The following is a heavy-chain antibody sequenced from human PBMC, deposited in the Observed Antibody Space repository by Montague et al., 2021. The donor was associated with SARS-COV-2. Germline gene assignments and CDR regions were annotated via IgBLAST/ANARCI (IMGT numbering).Heavy chain of an antibody. V-gene: IGHV3-33*01. CDR3: ARDPAPYYYDSSGYYGY. CDR1: GFTFSSYG. J-gene: IGHJ4*02. CDR2: IWYDGSNK. Sequence: SLRLSCAASGFTFSSYGMHWVRQAPGKGLEWVAVIWYDGSNKYYADSVKGRSTISRDNSKNTLYLQMNSLRAEDTAVYYCARDPAPYYYDSSGYYGYWGQGTLVTVSS. D-gene: IGHD3-22*01.